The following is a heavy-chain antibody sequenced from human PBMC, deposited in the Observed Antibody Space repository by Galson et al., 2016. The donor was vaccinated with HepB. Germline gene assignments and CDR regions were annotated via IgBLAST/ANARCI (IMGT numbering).Heavy chain of an antibody. CDR2: ISYGGRT. V-gene: IGHV4-39*01. CDR3: VRHSDCSGGTCYRDSWFDP. J-gene: IGHJ5*02. D-gene: IGHD2-15*01. Sequence: IRQPPGKGLEWIGSISYGGRTYYNPSLQSRVTIPLDTSRNQFSLKVTFVTAADTAVYYCVRHSDCSGGTCYRDSWFDPWGQGTLVTVSS.